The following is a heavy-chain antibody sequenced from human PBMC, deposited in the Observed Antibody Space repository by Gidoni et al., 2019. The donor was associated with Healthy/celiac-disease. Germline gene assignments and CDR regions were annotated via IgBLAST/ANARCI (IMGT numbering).Heavy chain of an antibody. Sequence: EVQLVESGGGLVQPGGSLRLSCAASGFTFSSYYMHWVRQATGKGLEWVSAIGTAGDTYYPGSVKGRFTISRENAKNSLYLQMNSLRAGDTAVYYCARGRQPMVRGLITDAFDIWGQGTMVTVSS. J-gene: IGHJ3*02. D-gene: IGHD3-10*01. CDR2: IGTAGDT. CDR3: ARGRQPMVRGLITDAFDI. CDR1: GFTFSSYY. V-gene: IGHV3-13*01.